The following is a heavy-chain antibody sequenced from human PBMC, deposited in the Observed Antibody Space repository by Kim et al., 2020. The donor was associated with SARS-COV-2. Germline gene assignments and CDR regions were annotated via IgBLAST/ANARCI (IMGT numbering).Heavy chain of an antibody. CDR3: ARMYPIVGATTDYYYGMDV. D-gene: IGHD1-26*01. CDR1: GDSVSSNSAA. J-gene: IGHJ6*02. Sequence: SQTLSLTCAISGDSVSSNSAAWNWIRQSPSRGLEWLGRTYYRSKWYNDYAVSVKSRITINPDTSKNQFSLQLNSVTPEDTAVYYCARMYPIVGATTDYYYGMDVWGQGTTVTVSS. V-gene: IGHV6-1*01. CDR2: TYYRSKWYN.